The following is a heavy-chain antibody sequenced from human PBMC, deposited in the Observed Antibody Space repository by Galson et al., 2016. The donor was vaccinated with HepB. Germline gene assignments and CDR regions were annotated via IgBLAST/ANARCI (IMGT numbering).Heavy chain of an antibody. V-gene: IGHV3-30*18. D-gene: IGHD2-2*01. CDR2: ISYDGSNK. CDR1: GFTFSSYG. Sequence: SLRLSCAASGFTFSSYGMHWVRQAPGKGLEWVAFISYDGSNKKYADSVKGSFTISRDNSKKTLYLQMNSLRAEDTAVYYCAKDARIYSSSSSCHDHFHYWGQGTLVTVSS. CDR3: AKDARIYSSSSSCHDHFHY. J-gene: IGHJ4*02.